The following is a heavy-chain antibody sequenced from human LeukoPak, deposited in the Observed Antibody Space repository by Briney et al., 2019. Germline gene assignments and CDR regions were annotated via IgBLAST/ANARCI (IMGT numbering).Heavy chain of an antibody. D-gene: IGHD6-19*01. CDR1: GYTFTGYY. V-gene: IGHV1-69*13. CDR3: ARDGGGWRSDYYYYYGMDV. Sequence: SVKVSCKASGYTFTGYYMHWVRQAPGQGLEWMGGIIPIFGTANYAQKFQGRVTITADESTSTAYMELSSLRSEDTAVYYCARDGGGWRSDYYYYYGMDVWGQGTTVTVSS. CDR2: IIPIFGTA. J-gene: IGHJ6*02.